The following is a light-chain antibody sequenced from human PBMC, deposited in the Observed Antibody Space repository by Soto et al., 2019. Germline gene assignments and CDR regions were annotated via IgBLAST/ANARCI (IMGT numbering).Light chain of an antibody. V-gene: IGKV3-20*01. J-gene: IGKJ1*01. CDR2: DAS. CDR3: QQCATSPLT. CDR1: QSVSNNY. Sequence: EIVLTQSPGTLSLSPGERATLSCRASQSVSNNYLAWYQQKPGQPPRPLIDDASNRATGIPDRFSGSGSGTDFTLTISRLEPEDFAVYYCQQCATSPLTFGQGTKVDIK.